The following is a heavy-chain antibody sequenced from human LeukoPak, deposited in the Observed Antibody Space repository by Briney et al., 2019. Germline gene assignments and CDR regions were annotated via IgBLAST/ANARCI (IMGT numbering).Heavy chain of an antibody. Sequence: SETLSLTCTVSGGSISSHYWSWIRQPPGKGLEWIGYIYYSGSTNNNPSLKSRVTISVDTSKNQFSLKLSSVTAADTAVYYCARGHCSSTSCYLNWFDPWGQGTLVTVSS. D-gene: IGHD2-2*01. CDR2: IYYSGST. CDR3: ARGHCSSTSCYLNWFDP. CDR1: GGSISSHY. V-gene: IGHV4-59*11. J-gene: IGHJ5*02.